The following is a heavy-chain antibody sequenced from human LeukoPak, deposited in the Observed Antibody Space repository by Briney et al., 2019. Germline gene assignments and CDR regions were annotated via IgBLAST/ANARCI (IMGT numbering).Heavy chain of an antibody. D-gene: IGHD5-18*01. CDR3: TRGPIQLGIHNGMDV. CDR1: GFTFGDHA. CDR2: IRSKAYGGTA. J-gene: IGHJ6*02. Sequence: GGSLRLSCTASGFTFGDHAMSWVRQAPGKGLGWVGFIRSKAYGGTAEYAASVKGRFTISRDDSKSIAYLQMNSLKTEDTAVYYCTRGPIQLGIHNGMDVWGQGTTVTVSS. V-gene: IGHV3-49*04.